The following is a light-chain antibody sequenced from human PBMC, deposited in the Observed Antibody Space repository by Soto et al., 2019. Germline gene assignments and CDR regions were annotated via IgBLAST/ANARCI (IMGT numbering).Light chain of an antibody. CDR1: SSDVGGYDH. CDR2: DVA. CDR3: CSSADSYTFI. Sequence: QAALTQPRSVSGSPWQSVTISCTGTSSDVGGYDHVSWYQYHPDKAPKLIIYDVAKRPSGVPGRFSGSKSGNTASLTISGLQAEDGADYYCCSSADSYTFIFGSGTKVTVL. V-gene: IGLV2-11*01. J-gene: IGLJ1*01.